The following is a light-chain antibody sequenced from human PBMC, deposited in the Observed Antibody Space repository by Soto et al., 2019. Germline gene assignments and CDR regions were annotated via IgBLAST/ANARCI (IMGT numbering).Light chain of an antibody. J-gene: IGKJ2*01. CDR3: QQYITLPHT. V-gene: IGKV3-20*01. Sequence: ENVLTQSPGTLSLSPGERDTLSCRASQSVTNNFFAWYQQKPGQAPRLLIYGISSRATGIPDRFSGSGSGTDFTLTISRLEPEDFVVYYCQQYITLPHTFGQGTKLEVK. CDR2: GIS. CDR1: QSVTNNF.